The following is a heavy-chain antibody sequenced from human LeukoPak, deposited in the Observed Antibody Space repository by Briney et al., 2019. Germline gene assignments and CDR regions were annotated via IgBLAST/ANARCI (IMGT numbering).Heavy chain of an antibody. J-gene: IGHJ4*02. CDR3: ARDYPADY. V-gene: IGHV3-30-3*01. Sequence: GGSLRLSCAASGFTFSSYPMHWVRQAPGKGLEWVALLSSDGTDKKYANSVKGRFTISRDNSKNTLYLQMHSLRVEDTAVYYCARDYPADYWGQGTLVTVSS. CDR2: LSSDGTDK. CDR1: GFTFSSYP.